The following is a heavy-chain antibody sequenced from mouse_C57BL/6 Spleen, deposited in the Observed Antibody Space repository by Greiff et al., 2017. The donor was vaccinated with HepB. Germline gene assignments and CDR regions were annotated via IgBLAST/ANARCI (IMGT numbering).Heavy chain of an antibody. V-gene: IGHV5-4*01. Sequence: VQLKESGGGLVKPGGSLKLSCAASGFTFSSYAMSWVRQTPEKRLEWVATISDGGSYTYYPDNVKGRFTISRDNAKNNLYLQMSHLKSEDTAMYYCAREGDYGLYAMDYWGQGTSVTVSS. CDR2: ISDGGSYT. D-gene: IGHD1-1*01. J-gene: IGHJ4*01. CDR1: GFTFSSYA. CDR3: AREGDYGLYAMDY.